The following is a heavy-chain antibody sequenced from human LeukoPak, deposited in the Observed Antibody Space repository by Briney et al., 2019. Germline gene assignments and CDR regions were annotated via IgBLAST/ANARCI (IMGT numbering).Heavy chain of an antibody. CDR3: ARVMVTEKWELLLDYYYGMDV. V-gene: IGHV3-53*04. D-gene: IGHD1-26*01. CDR2: IYSGDNT. Sequence: GGSLRLSCAASGFTVRIHYMSWLRQAPGKGLEWVSVIYSGDNTYYADPVKGRFNISRHNSKNTLYLQMNSLRAEDTAVYYCARVMVTEKWELLLDYYYGMDVWGQGTTVTVSS. CDR1: GFTVRIHY. J-gene: IGHJ6*02.